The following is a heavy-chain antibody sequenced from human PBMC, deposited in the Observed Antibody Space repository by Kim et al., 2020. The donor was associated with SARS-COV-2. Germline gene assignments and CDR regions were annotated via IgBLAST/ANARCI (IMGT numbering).Heavy chain of an antibody. J-gene: IGHJ4*02. Sequence: IDAQKFQGRVTMTEDTSTDTAYMELSSLRSEDTAVYYCATNMVRGVLVDYWGQGTLVTVSS. D-gene: IGHD3-10*01. V-gene: IGHV1-24*01. CDR3: ATNMVRGVLVDY.